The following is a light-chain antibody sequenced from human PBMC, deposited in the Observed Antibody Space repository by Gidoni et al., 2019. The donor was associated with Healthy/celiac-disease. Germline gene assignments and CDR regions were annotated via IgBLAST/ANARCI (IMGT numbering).Light chain of an antibody. CDR3: QQYDNLPRT. Sequence: DIQMTQSPSSLSASVGDRVTITCQASQDISNYLNWYQQKPGKAPKLLIYDASNLETGVPSRVSGRGSGTDFTFTISSLQPEDIATYYCQQYDNLPRTFGQGTKLEIK. CDR2: DAS. J-gene: IGKJ2*01. CDR1: QDISNY. V-gene: IGKV1-33*01.